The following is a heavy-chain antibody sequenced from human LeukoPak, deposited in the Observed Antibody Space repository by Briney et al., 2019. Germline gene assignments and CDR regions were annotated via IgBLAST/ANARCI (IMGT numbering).Heavy chain of an antibody. Sequence: GASVKVSCKASGYPFTNFYVHWVRLASGQGLEWLGWTHPVSGDTIYAQKFQGRVTMTRDTSISTAYMELTSLTSDDTAVYYCARMTHTLGATYSHFDYWGQGTLVTVSS. CDR1: GYPFTNFY. CDR2: THPVSGDT. D-gene: IGHD3-16*01. J-gene: IGHJ4*02. V-gene: IGHV1-2*02. CDR3: ARMTHTLGATYSHFDY.